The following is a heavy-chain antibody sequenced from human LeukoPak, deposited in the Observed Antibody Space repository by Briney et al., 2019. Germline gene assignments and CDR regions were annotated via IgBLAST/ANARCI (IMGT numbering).Heavy chain of an antibody. CDR3: ARTVAAGRGSFDY. CDR2: IHNSGST. Sequence: PSETLSLTCAVYCGSFSTYYWSWIRQPPGRGLEWIGEIHNSGSTYYNPSLKSRVTISVDTSKNQFSLKLSSVTAADTAVYYCARTVAAGRGSFDYWGQGTLVTVSS. J-gene: IGHJ4*02. D-gene: IGHD6-25*01. V-gene: IGHV4-34*01. CDR1: CGSFSTYY.